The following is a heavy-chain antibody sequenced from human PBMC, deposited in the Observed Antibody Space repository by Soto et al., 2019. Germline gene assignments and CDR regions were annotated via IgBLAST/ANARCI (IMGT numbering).Heavy chain of an antibody. CDR3: ARSLEGTTVTNWFDP. CDR2: ITPVFGTA. Sequence: QVQLVQSGAEVKKPGSSVKVSCKASADTFNSCSLSWLRQAPGQRLEWMGGITPVFGTADYAQSFEDRLTITADDSTSTVYMELSSLRSDDTAVYYCARSLEGTTVTNWFDPWGQGALVTVSS. CDR1: ADTFNSCS. D-gene: IGHD4-17*01. J-gene: IGHJ5*02. V-gene: IGHV1-69*01.